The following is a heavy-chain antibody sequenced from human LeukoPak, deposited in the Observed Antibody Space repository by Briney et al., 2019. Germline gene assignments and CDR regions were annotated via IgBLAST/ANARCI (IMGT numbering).Heavy chain of an antibody. CDR2: ISSSGSTI. J-gene: IGHJ5*02. CDR3: ARGSRNYVWGSYRYPRGPFDP. CDR1: GFTFSSYE. V-gene: IGHV3-48*03. Sequence: GGSLRLSCAASGFTFSSYEMNWVRQAPGKGLEWVSYISSSGSTIYYADSVKGRFTISKDNAKNSLYLQMNSLRAEDTAVYYCARGSRNYVWGSYRYPRGPFDPWGQGTLVTVSS. D-gene: IGHD3-16*02.